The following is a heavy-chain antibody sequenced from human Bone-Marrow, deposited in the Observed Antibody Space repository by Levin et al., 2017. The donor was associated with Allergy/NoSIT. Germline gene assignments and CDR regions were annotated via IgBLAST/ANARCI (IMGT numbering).Heavy chain of an antibody. Sequence: RPGGSLRLSCAASGFTFSSYALSWVRQAPGQGLEWVSAIYVSADSTYYSDSVKGRFTISRDSSKNTLYLHMSSLRAEDTAVYYCARSSRGYGTFDSWGQGTLVTVSS. J-gene: IGHJ4*02. CDR2: IYVSADST. CDR1: GFTFSSYA. V-gene: IGHV3-23*01. CDR3: ARSSRGYGTFDS. D-gene: IGHD5-12*01.